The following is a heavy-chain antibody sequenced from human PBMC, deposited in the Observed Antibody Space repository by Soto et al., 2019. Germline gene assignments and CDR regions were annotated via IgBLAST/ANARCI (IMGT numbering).Heavy chain of an antibody. CDR1: GFTFSSYA. J-gene: IGHJ6*02. Sequence: EVQLLESGGGLVQPGGSLRLSCAASGFTFSSYAMSWVRQAPGKGLEWVSTISGNGGTTYYADSVKGRFTISRDNSKNPLYLQMNSLRAEDTAVYYCAKDARATYGMDVWGQGTTVTVSS. V-gene: IGHV3-23*01. CDR3: AKDARATYGMDV. CDR2: ISGNGGTT.